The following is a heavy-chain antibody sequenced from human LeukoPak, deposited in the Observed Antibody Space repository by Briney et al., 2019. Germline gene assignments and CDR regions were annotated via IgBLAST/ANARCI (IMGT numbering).Heavy chain of an antibody. CDR2: ISGSGGST. V-gene: IGHV3-23*01. Sequence: PGGSLRLSCAASGFTFSSYAMSWVRQAPGKGLEWVSAISGSGGSTYYADSVKGRFTISRDNSKNTLYLQMNSLRAEDTAVYYCAKAMVGARPSYYYYMDVWGKGTTVTVSS. J-gene: IGHJ6*03. D-gene: IGHD1-26*01. CDR1: GFTFSSYA. CDR3: AKAMVGARPSYYYYMDV.